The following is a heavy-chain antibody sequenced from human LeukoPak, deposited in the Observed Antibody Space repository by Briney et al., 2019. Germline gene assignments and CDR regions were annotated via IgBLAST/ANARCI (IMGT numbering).Heavy chain of an antibody. J-gene: IGHJ2*01. CDR3: ARDGTVDCSSTSCYGHLPNFDL. D-gene: IGHD2-2*01. V-gene: IGHV3-30-3*01. CDR2: ISYDGSNK. Sequence: GGSLRLSCAASRFTFRSYAMHWVRQAPGKGLEWVAVISYDGSNKYYADSVKGRFTISRDNSKNTLYLQMDSLRAEDTAVYYCARDGTVDCSSTSCYGHLPNFDLWGRGTLVTVSS. CDR1: RFTFRSYA.